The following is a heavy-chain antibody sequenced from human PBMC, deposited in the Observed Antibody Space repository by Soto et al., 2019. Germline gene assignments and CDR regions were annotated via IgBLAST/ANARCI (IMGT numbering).Heavy chain of an antibody. V-gene: IGHV4-59*01. Sequence: QVQLQESGPGLVKPSETLSLTCTVSGGSISSYYWSWIRQPPGKGLEWIGYIYYSGSTNYNPSLKSRVTISVDTSKNQFSLKLSSVTAADTAVYYCGGGSSSWKFDYWGQGTLVTVSS. J-gene: IGHJ4*02. CDR3: GGGSSSWKFDY. CDR1: GGSISSYY. CDR2: IYYSGST. D-gene: IGHD6-13*01.